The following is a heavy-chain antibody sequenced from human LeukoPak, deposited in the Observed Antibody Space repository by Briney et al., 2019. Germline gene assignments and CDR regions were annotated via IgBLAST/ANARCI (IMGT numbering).Heavy chain of an antibody. CDR2: INHSGST. CDR3: ARRRIQLWSRGSGAFDI. J-gene: IGHJ3*02. D-gene: IGHD5-18*01. Sequence: SETLSLTCAVYGGSFSGYYWSWIRQPPGKGLEWIGEINHSGSTNYNPSLKSRVTISVDTSKNQFSLKLSSVTAADTAVYYCARRRIQLWSRGSGAFDIWGQGTMVTVSS. CDR1: GGSFSGYY. V-gene: IGHV4-34*01.